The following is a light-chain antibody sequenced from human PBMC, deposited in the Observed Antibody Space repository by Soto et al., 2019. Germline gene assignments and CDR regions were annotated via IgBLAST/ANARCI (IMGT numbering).Light chain of an antibody. Sequence: VTTASPAPPSGSPGERATLHCRASQSVSSKLAWYQQKPGQAPRLLIYAASTRATGIPARFSGSGSGTEFTLTISSLQSEDFAVYYCQQYHNWPRTFGQGTKVDIK. CDR1: QSVSSK. V-gene: IGKV3-15*01. J-gene: IGKJ1*01. CDR2: AAS. CDR3: QQYHNWPRT.